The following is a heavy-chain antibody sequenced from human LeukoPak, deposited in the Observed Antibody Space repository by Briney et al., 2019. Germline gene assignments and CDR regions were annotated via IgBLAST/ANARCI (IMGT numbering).Heavy chain of an antibody. V-gene: IGHV4-30-2*01. CDR3: ARFRVSLTGTTWEYFDY. CDR2: IYHSGST. Sequence: PSETLSLTGTVSGGSSSSGGYYWSWIRQPPGKGLEWIGYIYHSGSTYYNPSLKSRVTISVDRSKNQFSLKLSSVTAADTAVYYCARFRVSLTGTTWEYFDYWGQGTLVIVSS. D-gene: IGHD1-7*01. J-gene: IGHJ4*02. CDR1: GGSSSSGGYY.